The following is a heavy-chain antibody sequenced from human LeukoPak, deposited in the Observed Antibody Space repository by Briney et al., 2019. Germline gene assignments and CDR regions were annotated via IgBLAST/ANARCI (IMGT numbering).Heavy chain of an antibody. Sequence: GASVKVSCKASGYTFTSYDINWVRQATGQGLEWMGWMNPNSGNTGYAQKFQGRVTMTRNTSISTAYMELSSLRSEDTAVYHCARGGVLWFGERYYGMDVWGQGTTVTVSS. CDR1: GYTFTSYD. V-gene: IGHV1-8*01. D-gene: IGHD3-10*01. CDR2: MNPNSGNT. CDR3: ARGGVLWFGERYYGMDV. J-gene: IGHJ6*02.